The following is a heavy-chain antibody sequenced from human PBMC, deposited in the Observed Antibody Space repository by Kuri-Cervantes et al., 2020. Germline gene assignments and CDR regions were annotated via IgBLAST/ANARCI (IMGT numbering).Heavy chain of an antibody. CDR1: GFTFSSYA. CDR3: AREAVAGTLPLDY. Sequence: GGSLRLSCAASGFTFSSYAMNWVRQAPGQGLEWMGWINTNTGNPTYAQGFTGRFVFSLDTSVSTAYLQISSLKAEDTAVHYCAREAVAGTLPLDYWGQGTLVTVSS. J-gene: IGHJ4*02. V-gene: IGHV7-4-1*02. D-gene: IGHD6-19*01. CDR2: INTNTGNP.